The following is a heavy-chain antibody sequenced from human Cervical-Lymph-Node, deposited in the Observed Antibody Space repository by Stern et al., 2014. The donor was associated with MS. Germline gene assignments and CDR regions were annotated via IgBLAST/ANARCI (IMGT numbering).Heavy chain of an antibody. V-gene: IGHV5-51*03. J-gene: IGHJ4*02. D-gene: IGHD4-17*01. CDR3: ARLKGSLTRGTYFDF. CDR1: GYSFTKSW. CDR2: IYPGDSDT. Sequence: EVQLEESGAEVEKPGDSLKISCKGSGYSFTKSWIGWVRQMPGKGLEWMGFIYPGDSDTRYSPSFQGPVTISADKSINTAYLQWSSLKASDTAIYYCARLKGSLTRGTYFDFWGQGTLVSVSS.